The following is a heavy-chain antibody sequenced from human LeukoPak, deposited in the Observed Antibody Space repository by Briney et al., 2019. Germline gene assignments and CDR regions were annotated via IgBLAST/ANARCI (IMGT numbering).Heavy chain of an antibody. CDR3: AREGGNSGSPRAY. D-gene: IGHD1-26*01. CDR2: IYSGGST. V-gene: IGHV3-53*01. Sequence: GGSLRLSCAASGFTVSSNYMSWVRQAPGKGLEWVSVIYSGGSTYYADSVKGRFTISRDNSKNTLYPQMNSLRAEDTAVYYCAREGGNSGSPRAYWGQGTLVPVSS. J-gene: IGHJ4*02. CDR1: GFTVSSNY.